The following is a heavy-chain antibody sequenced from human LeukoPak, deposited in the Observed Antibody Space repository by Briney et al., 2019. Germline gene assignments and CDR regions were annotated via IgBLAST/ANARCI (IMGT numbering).Heavy chain of an antibody. CDR2: MSSNSDIT. D-gene: IGHD3-22*01. CDR1: GYTFTSYY. Sequence: ASVKVSCKASGYTFTSYYIHWVRQATGQGLEWMGWMSSNSDITGYAQRFQGRVTMTSDTSMGTAYMELSSLRSEDTAVYYCARPRSAYYDSSGFYIWGQGTLVTVSS. CDR3: ARPRSAYYDSSGFYI. V-gene: IGHV1-8*02. J-gene: IGHJ4*02.